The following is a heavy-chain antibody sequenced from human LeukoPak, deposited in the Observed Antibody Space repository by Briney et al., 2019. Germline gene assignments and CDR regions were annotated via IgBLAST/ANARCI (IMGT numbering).Heavy chain of an antibody. CDR2: IYTSGST. CDR3: ARARVVEPFDY. Sequence: SETLSLTCTVSGGSISSGSYYWSWIRQPAGKGLEWIGRIYTSGSTNYNPSLKSRVTISVDTSKSQFSLKLSSVTAADTAVYYCARARVVEPFDYWGQGTLVTVSS. V-gene: IGHV4-61*02. CDR1: GGSISSGSYY. D-gene: IGHD4-23*01. J-gene: IGHJ4*02.